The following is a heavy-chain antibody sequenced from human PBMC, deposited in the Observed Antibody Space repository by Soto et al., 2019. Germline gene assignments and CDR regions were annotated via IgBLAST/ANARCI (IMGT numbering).Heavy chain of an antibody. Sequence: ASVKVSCKASGYTFTGYYMHWVRQAPGQGLEWMGWINPNSGGTNYAQKFQGWVTMTRDTSISTAYMELSRLRSDDTAVYYCARSDFWSGHIYYYYGMDVSGQGPTVTVYS. D-gene: IGHD3-3*01. CDR1: GYTFTGYY. CDR3: ARSDFWSGHIYYYYGMDV. J-gene: IGHJ6*02. CDR2: INPNSGGT. V-gene: IGHV1-2*04.